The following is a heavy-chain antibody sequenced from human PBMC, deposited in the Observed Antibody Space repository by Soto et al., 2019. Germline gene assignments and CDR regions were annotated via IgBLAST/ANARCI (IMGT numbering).Heavy chain of an antibody. D-gene: IGHD3-10*01. J-gene: IGHJ6*02. CDR3: AGAGLTDRDYYYYGMDV. V-gene: IGHV1-69*12. CDR2: IIPIFGTA. CDR1: GGTFSSYA. Sequence: QVQLVQSGAEVKKPGSSVKVSCKASGGTFSSYAISWVRQAPGQGLEWMGGIIPIFGTANYAQKFQGRVTITADEPTSTAYMELSSLRSEDTAVYYCAGAGLTDRDYYYYGMDVWGHGTTVTVSS.